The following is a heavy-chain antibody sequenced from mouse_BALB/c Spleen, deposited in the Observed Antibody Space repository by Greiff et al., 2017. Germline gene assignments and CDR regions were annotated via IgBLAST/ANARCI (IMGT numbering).Heavy chain of an antibody. Sequence: EVQLVESGGGLVKPGGSLKLSCAASGFTFSDYYMYWVRRTPEKRLEWVATISDGGSYTYYPDSVKGRFTISRDNAKNNLYLQMSSLKSEDTAMYYCARDRGLRKEFAYWGQGTLVTVSA. CDR2: ISDGGSYT. CDR3: ARDRGLRKEFAY. D-gene: IGHD2-4*01. J-gene: IGHJ3*01. V-gene: IGHV5-4*02. CDR1: GFTFSDYY.